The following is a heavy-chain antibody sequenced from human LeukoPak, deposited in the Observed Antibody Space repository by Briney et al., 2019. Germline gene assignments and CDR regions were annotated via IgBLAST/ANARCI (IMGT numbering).Heavy chain of an antibody. D-gene: IGHD2-21*01. J-gene: IGHJ4*02. CDR1: GGTFSSYA. CDR2: IIPIFGTA. CDR3: AVSIFVRVGFPFHFDY. Sequence: ASVKVSCKASGGTFSSYAISWVRQAPGQGLEWMGGIIPIFGTANYAQKFQGRVTITADKSTSTAYMELSSLRSEDTAVYYCAVSIFVRVGFPFHFDYWGQGTLVTVSS. V-gene: IGHV1-69*06.